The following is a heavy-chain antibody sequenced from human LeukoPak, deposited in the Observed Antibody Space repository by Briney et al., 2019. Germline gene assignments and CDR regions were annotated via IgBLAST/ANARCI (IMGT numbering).Heavy chain of an antibody. J-gene: IGHJ3*02. CDR1: GFSFSTYE. Sequence: GGSLRLSCAASGFSFSTYEMNWVRQAPGKGLEWVSAISGSGGSTYYADSVKGRFTISRDNSKNTLYLQMNSLRAEDTAVYYCAKAINWDHDAFDIWGQGTMVTVSS. CDR3: AKAINWDHDAFDI. V-gene: IGHV3-23*01. D-gene: IGHD1-1*01. CDR2: ISGSGGST.